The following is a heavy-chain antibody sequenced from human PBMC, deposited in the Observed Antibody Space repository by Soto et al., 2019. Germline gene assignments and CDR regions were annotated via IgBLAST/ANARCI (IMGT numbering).Heavy chain of an antibody. D-gene: IGHD3-3*01. CDR2: ISASGTQT. Sequence: EVQLLDSGGGLGQSGGSLRLSCAASGFSFYTYAMTWVRQAPGKGLEWVSSISASGTQTYYADSVKGRFTISRDNSGNTEYLGMNGLIVEDTAVYYRAKDGGSGYCAYHYTDVWGKGTTVTVSS. CDR3: AKDGGSGYCAYHYTDV. J-gene: IGHJ6*03. V-gene: IGHV3-23*01. CDR1: GFSFYTYA.